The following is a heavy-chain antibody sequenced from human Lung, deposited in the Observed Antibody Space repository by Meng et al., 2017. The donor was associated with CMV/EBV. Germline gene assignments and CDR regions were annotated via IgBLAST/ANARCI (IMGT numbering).Heavy chain of an antibody. CDR1: GFTFSSYA. V-gene: IGHV3-7*01. J-gene: IGHJ6*02. CDR3: ARDQQGAYCSGFCFYGLDV. Sequence: GESXKISXAASGFTFSSYAMHWVRQAPGKGLEWVANIKQDGSEIYYVDSVKGRFTISRDNAQNLLYLQMNSLRVDDTAVYYCARDQQGAYCSGFCFYGLDVWGPGXTVTVSS. CDR2: IKQDGSEI. D-gene: IGHD2-15*01.